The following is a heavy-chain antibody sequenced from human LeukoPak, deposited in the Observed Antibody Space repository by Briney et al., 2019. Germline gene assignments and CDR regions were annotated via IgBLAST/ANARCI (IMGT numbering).Heavy chain of an antibody. CDR3: AKVRYCSGGSCYHAFDI. V-gene: IGHV3-21*04. Sequence: PGGSLRLSCAASGFTFSSYSMNWVRQAPGKGLEWVSSISSSSSYIYYADSVKGRFTISRDNSKNSLYLQMNSLRTEDTALYYCAKVRYCSGGSCYHAFDIWGQGTMVTVSS. CDR2: ISSSSSYI. J-gene: IGHJ3*02. CDR1: GFTFSSYS. D-gene: IGHD2-15*01.